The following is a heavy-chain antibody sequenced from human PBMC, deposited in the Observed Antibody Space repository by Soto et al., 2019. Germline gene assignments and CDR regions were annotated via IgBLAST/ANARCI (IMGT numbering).Heavy chain of an antibody. J-gene: IGHJ4*02. CDR1: GFTFINYA. V-gene: IGHV3-23*01. Sequence: GSLRLSCAGSGFTFINYAMTWVRQAPGKGLEWVSSISNRGSDTYYVDSVKGRFTISRDNSKNTLYLQMNSLRAEDTAVYYCAKDTYSSSWYFWGQGTLVTVSP. D-gene: IGHD6-13*01. CDR3: AKDTYSSSWYF. CDR2: ISNRGSDT.